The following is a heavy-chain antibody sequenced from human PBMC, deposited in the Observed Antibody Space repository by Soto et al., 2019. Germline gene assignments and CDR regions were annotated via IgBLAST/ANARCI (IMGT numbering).Heavy chain of an antibody. CDR1: GFTFSTYA. D-gene: IGHD2-2*01. J-gene: IGHJ5*02. CDR3: ARRYKDGRRDCISTSCLFDP. Sequence: QVQLVESGGGVVQPGRSLRLSCAASGFTFSTYAMHWVRQAPGKGLEWVAVISYDGSNKYYADSVKGRFTISRDNSKNPLYLEMNSLRAEDTAVYYCARRYKDGRRDCISTSCLFDPWGQGTLVTVSS. V-gene: IGHV3-30-3*01. CDR2: ISYDGSNK.